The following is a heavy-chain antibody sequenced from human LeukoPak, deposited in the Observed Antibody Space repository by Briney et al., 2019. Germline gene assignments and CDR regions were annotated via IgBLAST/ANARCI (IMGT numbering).Heavy chain of an antibody. Sequence: GGSLRLSCAASGFTFSTYATHWVRQAPGKGLEYVSAISSNGGSTYYANSVKGRFTISRDNSKNTLYLQMGSLRAEDMAVYYCARVASSGWDAFDIWGQGTMVTVSS. CDR2: ISSNGGST. J-gene: IGHJ3*02. D-gene: IGHD6-19*01. CDR1: GFTFSTYA. V-gene: IGHV3-64*01. CDR3: ARVASSGWDAFDI.